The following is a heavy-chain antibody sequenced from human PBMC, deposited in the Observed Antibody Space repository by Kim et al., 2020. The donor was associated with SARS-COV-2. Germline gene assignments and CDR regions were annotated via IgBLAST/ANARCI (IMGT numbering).Heavy chain of an antibody. Sequence: GGSLRLSCAASGFLFSPYEMHWVRQAPGKGLEWVSTIGSFGDTYYSASVKGRFTVSREDAKNSLYLQMNSLRVGDTAAYFCARSGSRWSFDYWGQGALVT. J-gene: IGHJ4*02. D-gene: IGHD6-13*01. V-gene: IGHV3-13*01. CDR3: ARSGSRWSFDY. CDR1: GFLFSPYE. CDR2: IGSFGDT.